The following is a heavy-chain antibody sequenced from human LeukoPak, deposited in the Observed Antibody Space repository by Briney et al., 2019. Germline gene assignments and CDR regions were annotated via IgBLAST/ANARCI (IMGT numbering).Heavy chain of an antibody. D-gene: IGHD1-14*01. CDR1: GFTVSSHY. CDR2: IYSIGDT. J-gene: IGHJ4*02. V-gene: IGHV3-53*01. Sequence: GGSLRLSCAASGFTVSSHYMSWVRQAPGKGLEWVSVIYSIGDTHYADSVKGRFTISRDNFKNTLYLQMNSLRAEDTAVYYCARGPGVRIDYWGQGTLVTVSS. CDR3: ARGPGVRIDY.